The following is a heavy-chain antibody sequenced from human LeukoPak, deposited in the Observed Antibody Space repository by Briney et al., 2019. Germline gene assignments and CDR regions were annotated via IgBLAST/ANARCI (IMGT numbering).Heavy chain of an antibody. CDR3: ARVTMVRGDGVGDAFDI. CDR2: INPNSGGT. V-gene: IGHV1-2*02. Sequence: GASVKVSCKASGYTFTGYYMHWVRQAPGQGLEWMGWINPNSGGTNYAQKFQGRVTMTRDTSVSTAYMELSRLRSDDTAVYYCARVTMVRGDGVGDAFDIWGQGTMVTVSS. D-gene: IGHD3-10*01. CDR1: GYTFTGYY. J-gene: IGHJ3*02.